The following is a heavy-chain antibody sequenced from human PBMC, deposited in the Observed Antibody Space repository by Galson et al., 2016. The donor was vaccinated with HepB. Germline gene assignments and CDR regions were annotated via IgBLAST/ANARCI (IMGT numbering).Heavy chain of an antibody. CDR2: IYHTGTS. V-gene: IGHV4-4*02. CDR1: GASISDSTW. J-gene: IGHJ5*02. CDR3: ARASVIPGARMIFDP. D-gene: IGHD2-2*01. Sequence: SETLSLTCTVSGASISDSTWWTWVRQVPEKGLEWLGEIYHTGTSNNNPFLSSRFTLSVGKSRNQFSLNVTSVTAADTAVYYCARASVIPGARMIFDPWGQGTLVTVSS.